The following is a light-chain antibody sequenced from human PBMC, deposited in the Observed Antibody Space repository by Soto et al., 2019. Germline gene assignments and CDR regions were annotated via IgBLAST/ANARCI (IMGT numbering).Light chain of an antibody. J-gene: IGLJ2*01. CDR1: SSDLGGYNY. CDR2: DVS. Sequence: QSALTQPASVSGSPGQSITFSCTGTSSDLGGYNYVSWYQQHPGKAPKLVIYDVSNRPSGVSNRFSGSKSGNTASLTISGLQADDEADYYCSSYTTTSTLVCGGGTKLTVL. CDR3: SSYTTTSTLV. V-gene: IGLV2-14*01.